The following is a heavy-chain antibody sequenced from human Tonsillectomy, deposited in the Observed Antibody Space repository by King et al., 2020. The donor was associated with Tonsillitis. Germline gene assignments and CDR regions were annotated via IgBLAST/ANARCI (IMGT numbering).Heavy chain of an antibody. Sequence: QLQESGPGLVKPSETLSLTCTVSGGSISSSSYYWGWIRQPPGKGLEWIGSIFYGGSTYYNPSLKSRVTISVDTSKNQFSLNLSSGTAADTAVYYCARHLLVSSNRYWYFDLWGRGTLVTVSS. V-gene: IGHV4-39*01. CDR1: GGSISSSSYY. CDR3: ARHLLVSSNRYWYFDL. J-gene: IGHJ2*01. D-gene: IGHD1-14*01. CDR2: IFYGGST.